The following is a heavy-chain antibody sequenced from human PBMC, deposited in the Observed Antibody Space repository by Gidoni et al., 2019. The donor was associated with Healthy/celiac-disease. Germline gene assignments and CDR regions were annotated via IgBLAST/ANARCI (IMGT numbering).Heavy chain of an antibody. Sequence: QLQLQESGPGLVKPSETLSLTCTVSGGSISSSSYYWGWIRQPPGTGLEWIGSSYYSGSTYYNPSLKSRVTISVDTSKNQFSLKLSSVTAADTAVYYCARHSNPRTIFGVPNDYWGQGTLVTVSS. CDR1: GGSISSSSYY. CDR3: ARHSNPRTIFGVPNDY. CDR2: SYYSGST. V-gene: IGHV4-39*01. D-gene: IGHD3-3*01. J-gene: IGHJ4*02.